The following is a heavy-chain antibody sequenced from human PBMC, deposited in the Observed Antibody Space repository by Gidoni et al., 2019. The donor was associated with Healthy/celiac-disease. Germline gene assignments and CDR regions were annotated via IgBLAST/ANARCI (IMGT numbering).Heavy chain of an antibody. CDR2: ISWNSCSI. D-gene: IGHD1-26*01. J-gene: IGHJ4*02. CDR1: GFTFDDYA. V-gene: IGHV3-9*01. CDR3: AKEKGWELLGYFDY. Sequence: EVQLVESGGGLVQPGRSLRLSCAASGFTFDDYAMHWVRQAPGKGREWVSGISWNSCSIGYADSVKGRFTIARDNAKNSLYLQRNSLRAEDTALYYCAKEKGWELLGYFDYWVQGTLVTVSS.